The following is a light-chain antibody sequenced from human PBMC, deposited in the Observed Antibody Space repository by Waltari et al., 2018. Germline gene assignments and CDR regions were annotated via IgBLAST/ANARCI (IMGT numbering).Light chain of an antibody. V-gene: IGKV3-20*01. CDR3: QQFGDSPPSWT. CDR2: TTS. J-gene: IGKJ1*01. Sequence: EIVLTQSPGTLSLSPGDRATLSCRASQSVSSSYLAWYQHKPGQAPRLLIHTTSSRATGIPDRFSSSGSGTDFTLTISRVEPEDFAMEYCQQFGDSPPSWTFGQGTKVEIK. CDR1: QSVSSSY.